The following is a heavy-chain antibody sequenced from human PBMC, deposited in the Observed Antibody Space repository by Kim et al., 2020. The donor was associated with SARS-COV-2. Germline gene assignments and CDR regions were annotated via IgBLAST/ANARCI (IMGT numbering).Heavy chain of an antibody. J-gene: IGHJ4*02. D-gene: IGHD3-10*01. CDR2: MNPNSGNT. CDR1: GYTFTSYD. V-gene: IGHV1-8*01. Sequence: ASVKVSCKASGYTFTSYDINWVRQATGQGLEWMGWMNPNSGNTGYAQKFQGRVTMTRNTSISTAYMELSSLRSEDTAVYYCARARSVRGGLRFDYWGQGTLVTVSS. CDR3: ARARSVRGGLRFDY.